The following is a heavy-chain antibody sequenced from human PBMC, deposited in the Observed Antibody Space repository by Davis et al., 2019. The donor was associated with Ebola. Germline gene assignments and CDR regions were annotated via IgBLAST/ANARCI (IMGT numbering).Heavy chain of an antibody. V-gene: IGHV6-1*01. CDR2: TYYMSKWYN. D-gene: IGHD1-26*01. CDR3: ARHLGWSTYYYYGMDV. Sequence: SETLSLTCAISGDSVSSNSAAWNWIRQSPSRGLEWLGRTYYMSKWYNDYAVSVKSRITINPDTSKNQFSLQLNSVTPEDTAVYYCARHLGWSTYYYYGMDVWGQGTTVTVSS. CDR1: GDSVSSNSAA. J-gene: IGHJ6*02.